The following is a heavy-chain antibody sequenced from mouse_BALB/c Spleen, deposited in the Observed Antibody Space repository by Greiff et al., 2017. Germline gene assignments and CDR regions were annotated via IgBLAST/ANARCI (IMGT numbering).Heavy chain of an antibody. J-gene: IGHJ4*01. CDR1: GFTFSSYT. D-gene: IGHD1-1*01. V-gene: IGHV5-6-4*01. Sequence: EVQLVESGGGLVKPGGSLKLSCAASGFTFSSYTMSWVRQTPEKRLEWVATISSGGSYTYYPDSVKGRFTISRDNAKNTLYLQMSSLKSEDTAMYYCTREKGFRYGRAMDYWGQGTSVTVSS. CDR2: ISSGGSYT. CDR3: TREKGFRYGRAMDY.